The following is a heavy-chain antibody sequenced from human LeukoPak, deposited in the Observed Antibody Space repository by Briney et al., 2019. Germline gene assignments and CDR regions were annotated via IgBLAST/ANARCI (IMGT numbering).Heavy chain of an antibody. J-gene: IGHJ5*02. CDR1: GFSLSTRGMC. V-gene: IGHV2-70*11. Sequence: SGPALVKPTPTLTLTFTFSGFSLSTRGMCVSWIRQPPGKALEWLARIDWDDDKYYSTSLKTRLTISKDTSKNQVVLTMTNMDPVDTATYYCARMNYDFWSGYSNWFDPWGQGTLVTVSS. CDR3: ARMNYDFWSGYSNWFDP. CDR2: IDWDDDK. D-gene: IGHD3-3*01.